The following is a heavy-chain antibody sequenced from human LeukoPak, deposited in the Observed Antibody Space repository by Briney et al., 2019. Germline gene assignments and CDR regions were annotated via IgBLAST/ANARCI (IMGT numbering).Heavy chain of an antibody. J-gene: IGHJ4*02. CDR2: IWYDGSND. CDR1: GFTFSSFG. CDR3: VKDYQVGNSPAFGDY. Sequence: GGSLRLSCAASGFTFSSFGMYWVRQAPGKGLEWVAVIWYDGSNDDYADSVKGRFTISRDNSKNTLYLQMNSLGVEDTAVYYCVKDYQVGNSPAFGDYWGQGTLVTISS. D-gene: IGHD1-26*01. V-gene: IGHV3-33*06.